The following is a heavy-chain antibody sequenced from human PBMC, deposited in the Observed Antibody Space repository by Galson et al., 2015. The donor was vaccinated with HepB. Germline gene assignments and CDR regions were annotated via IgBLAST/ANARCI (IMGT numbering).Heavy chain of an antibody. CDR2: INPSGGST. J-gene: IGHJ4*02. CDR1: GYTFTSYY. Sequence: SVKVSCKASGYTFTSYYMHWVRQAPGQGLEWMGIINPSGGSTSYAQKFQGRVTMTRDTSTSTVYMELSSLRSEDTAVYYCARDLEYYGSGSYYNSAYWGQGTLVTVSS. CDR3: ARDLEYYGSGSYYNSAY. D-gene: IGHD3-10*01. V-gene: IGHV1-46*01.